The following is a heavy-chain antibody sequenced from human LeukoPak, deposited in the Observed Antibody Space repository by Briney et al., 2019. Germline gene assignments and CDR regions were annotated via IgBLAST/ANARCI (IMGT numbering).Heavy chain of an antibody. J-gene: IGHJ6*03. CDR3: ARGPAGPGPYYYYYMDV. CDR1: GFAFNTYS. Sequence: PGGSLRLSCAASGFAFNTYSMNWVRQAPGKGLEWVSFIFSSSTYIYYTDSVKGRFTISRDNARNSLYLQMDNLRADDTAVYYCARGPAGPGPYYYYYMDVWGKGTTVTVSS. V-gene: IGHV3-21*01. D-gene: IGHD3-10*01. CDR2: IFSSSTYI.